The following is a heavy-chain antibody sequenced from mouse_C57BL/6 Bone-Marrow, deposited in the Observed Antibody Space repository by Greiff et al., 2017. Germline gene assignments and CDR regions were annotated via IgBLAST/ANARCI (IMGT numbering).Heavy chain of an antibody. CDR2: ISSGSSTI. Sequence: EVKVVESGGGLVKPGGSLTLSCAASGFTFSDYGMHWVRQAPEKGLEWVAYISSGSSTIYYADTVKGRFTISRDNAKNTLFLQMTSLRSEDTAMYYCARPYYYAMDYWGQGTSVTVSS. J-gene: IGHJ4*01. CDR1: GFTFSDYG. V-gene: IGHV5-17*01. CDR3: ARPYYYAMDY.